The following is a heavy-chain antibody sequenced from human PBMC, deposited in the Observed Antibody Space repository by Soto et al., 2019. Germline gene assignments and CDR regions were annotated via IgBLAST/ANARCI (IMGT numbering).Heavy chain of an antibody. Sequence: QITLKESGPTLVRPTQTLTLTCTFSGFSLTTSGVGVGWIRQPPGKALEWLAVIYWDDDKRYSASLKSRLTITKDTSKNQVVLTMTNMDPVDTATSYCAHHPYCGLGSYSFDYWGQGTLVTVSS. CDR2: IYWDDDK. CDR3: AHHPYCGLGSYSFDY. D-gene: IGHD3-10*01. V-gene: IGHV2-5*02. J-gene: IGHJ4*02. CDR1: GFSLTTSGVG.